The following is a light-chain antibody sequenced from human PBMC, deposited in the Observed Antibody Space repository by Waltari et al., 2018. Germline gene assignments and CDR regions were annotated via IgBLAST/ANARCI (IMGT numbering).Light chain of an antibody. V-gene: IGLV2-23*02. J-gene: IGLJ2*01. CDR2: AVS. Sequence: QSALIQPASVSGSPGQSITISCTGTSSDVGYYNLVSWYQQHPGEAPKLMVCAVSPRPSGVSNRFSGYKSGHTAALTISGLQAADEADYYCCSYAGIPTLVLFGGGTKLTVL. CDR1: SSDVGYYNL. CDR3: CSYAGIPTLVL.